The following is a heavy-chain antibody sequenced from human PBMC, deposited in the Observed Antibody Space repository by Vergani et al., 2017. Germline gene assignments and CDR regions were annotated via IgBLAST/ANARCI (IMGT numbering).Heavy chain of an antibody. Sequence: QVQLQQWGAGLLKPSETLSLSCAVYGGSISSGDYYWSWIRQPPGKGLEWIGYIYYSGSTYYNPSLKSRVTISVDTSKNQFSLKLSSVTAADTAVYYCARETRVDITMRHFDYWGQGTLVTVSS. V-gene: IGHV4-30-4*08. CDR1: GGSISSGDYY. CDR2: IYYSGST. D-gene: IGHD3-22*01. CDR3: ARETRVDITMRHFDY. J-gene: IGHJ4*02.